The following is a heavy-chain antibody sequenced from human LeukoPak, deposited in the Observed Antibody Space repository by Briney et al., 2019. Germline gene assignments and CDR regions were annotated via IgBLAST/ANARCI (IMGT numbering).Heavy chain of an antibody. J-gene: IGHJ5*02. D-gene: IGHD6-6*01. Sequence: ASVKVSCKASGYTFTNYDINWVRQATGQGLEWMGWMNPNSGNTGYAQKFQGRVTITRNTSISTAYMELSSLRSEDTAVYYCARNGRIAARHGNWFDPWGQGTLVTVSS. CDR1: GYTFTNYD. V-gene: IGHV1-8*03. CDR2: MNPNSGNT. CDR3: ARNGRIAARHGNWFDP.